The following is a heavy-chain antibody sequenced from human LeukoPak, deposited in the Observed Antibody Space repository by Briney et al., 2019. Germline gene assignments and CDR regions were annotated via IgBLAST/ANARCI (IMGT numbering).Heavy chain of an antibody. J-gene: IGHJ6*03. V-gene: IGHV1-18*01. D-gene: IGHD3-22*01. CDR3: ATDRTDHLLSLYYMDV. CDR2: ISGYNGDT. CDR1: NYRFTSYG. Sequence: ASVKVSCKAANYRFTSYGISWVRQAPGQGLEWMGRISGYNGDTIYAQKFQGRLTMTTDTSTSTAYMELRSLRSDDTAVYYCATDRTDHLLSLYYMDVWGEGTVVTVS.